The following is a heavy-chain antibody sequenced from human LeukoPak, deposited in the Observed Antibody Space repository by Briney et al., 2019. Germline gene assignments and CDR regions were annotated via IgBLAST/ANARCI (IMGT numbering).Heavy chain of an antibody. V-gene: IGHV3-30*02. D-gene: IGHD5-18*01. J-gene: IGHJ4*02. Sequence: GGSLRLSCAASGFTFSSYGMHWVRQAPGKGLEWVAFIRYDGSNKYYADSVKGRFTISRDNSKNTLYLQMNSLRAEDTAVYYCAKEIVDTAMVYYFDYWGQGTLVTVSS. CDR1: GFTFSSYG. CDR3: AKEIVDTAMVYYFDY. CDR2: IRYDGSNK.